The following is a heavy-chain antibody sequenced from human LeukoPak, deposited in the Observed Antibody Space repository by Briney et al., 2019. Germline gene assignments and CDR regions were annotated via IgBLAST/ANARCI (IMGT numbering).Heavy chain of an antibody. V-gene: IGHV4-34*01. D-gene: IGHD3-10*01. J-gene: IGHJ6*03. CDR1: GESFSDYS. CDR2: INHSGST. Sequence: SETLSLTCAVYGESFSDYSRTWIRQPPGGGLEWIGQINHSGSTVYNPSLKNRVTISVETPKNQFSLDLSSVTAADTAVYYCARGRLPPSTTYYIGYYYMDVWGKGTTVTVSS. CDR3: ARGRLPPSTTYYIGYYYMDV.